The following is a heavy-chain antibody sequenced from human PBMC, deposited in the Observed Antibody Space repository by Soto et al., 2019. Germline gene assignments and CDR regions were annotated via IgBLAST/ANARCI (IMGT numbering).Heavy chain of an antibody. J-gene: IGHJ4*02. D-gene: IGHD6-6*01. CDR3: ATATSGSSLVFDY. CDR1: GYTLTELS. Sequence: ASVKVSFKVSGYTLTELSMHWVRQAPGKGLEWMGGFDPEDGETIYAQKFQGRVTMTEDTSTDTAYMELSSLRSEDTAVYYCATATSGSSLVFDYWGQGTLVTVS. CDR2: FDPEDGET. V-gene: IGHV1-24*01.